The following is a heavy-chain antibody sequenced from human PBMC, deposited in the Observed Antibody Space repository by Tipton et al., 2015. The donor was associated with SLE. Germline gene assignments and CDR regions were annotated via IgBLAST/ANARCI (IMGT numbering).Heavy chain of an antibody. V-gene: IGHV4-61*02. J-gene: IGHJ4*02. CDR2: VLSSGGT. CDR1: GGSINSGSYY. CDR3: ARESEGFDS. Sequence: TLSLTCTVSGGSINSGSYYWSWIRQPAGKGLEWIGRVLSSGGTYYNPSLGSRVPMSVNTSKNQFSVKLTSATAADAAVYYCARESEGFDSWGQRTLVTVSS.